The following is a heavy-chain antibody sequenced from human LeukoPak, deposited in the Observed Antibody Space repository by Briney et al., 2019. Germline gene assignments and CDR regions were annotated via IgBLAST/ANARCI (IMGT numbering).Heavy chain of an antibody. CDR2: CYYSGST. CDR3: ARHVTSAEIVAGNFDY. CDR1: GGSISSSPYF. J-gene: IGHJ4*02. Sequence: SETLSLTCTVSGGSISSSPYFWGWIREPPGKGLEWIGSCYYSGSTYYNPSLKSRVTISVDTSKNQFSLKLSYVTAADTAVYYCARHVTSAEIVAGNFDYWGQGTLVTVSS. D-gene: IGHD6-19*01. V-gene: IGHV4-39*01.